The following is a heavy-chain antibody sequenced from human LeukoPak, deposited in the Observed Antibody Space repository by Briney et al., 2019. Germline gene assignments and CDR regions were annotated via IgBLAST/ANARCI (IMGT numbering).Heavy chain of an antibody. D-gene: IGHD3-22*01. J-gene: IGHJ3*02. CDR1: GGSISGYY. Sequence: SETLSLTCTVSGGSISGYYWNWIRQPPGKGLEWIGYIHDSGRTNYSPSLKSRVTISVDTSKSQFSLKLSSVTAADTAVYYCARDQSYYDSTGPWNAFDIWGQGTMVTISS. CDR2: IHDSGRT. CDR3: ARDQSYYDSTGPWNAFDI. V-gene: IGHV4-59*01.